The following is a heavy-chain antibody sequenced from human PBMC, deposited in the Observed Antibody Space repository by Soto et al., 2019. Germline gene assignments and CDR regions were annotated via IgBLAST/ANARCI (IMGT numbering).Heavy chain of an antibody. CDR2: ISYDGSNK. V-gene: IGHV3-30*18. CDR1: GFTFSSYG. J-gene: IGHJ6*02. CDR3: AKSDQLWWAVAGTNYYYGMDV. D-gene: IGHD6-19*01. Sequence: QVQLVESGGGVVQPGRSLRLSCAASGFTFSSYGMHWVRQAPGKGLEWVAVISYDGSNKYYADSVKGRFTISRDNSKNTLYLQMNSLRAEDTAVYYCAKSDQLWWAVAGTNYYYGMDVWGQGTTVTVSS.